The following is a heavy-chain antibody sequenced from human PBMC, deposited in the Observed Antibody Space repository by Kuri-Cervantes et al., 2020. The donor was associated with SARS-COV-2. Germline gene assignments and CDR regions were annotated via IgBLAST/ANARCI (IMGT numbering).Heavy chain of an antibody. V-gene: IGHV3-48*04. CDR1: GFTFSSYS. CDR2: ISSSGSTI. D-gene: IGHD6-19*01. Sequence: GESLKISCAASGFTFSSYSMNWIRQAPGKGLEWVSYISSSGSTIYYADSVKGRFTISRDNAKNSLYLQMNSLRAEDTAVYYCAREVYSSGWSIDYWGQGTLVTVSS. CDR3: AREVYSSGWSIDY. J-gene: IGHJ4*02.